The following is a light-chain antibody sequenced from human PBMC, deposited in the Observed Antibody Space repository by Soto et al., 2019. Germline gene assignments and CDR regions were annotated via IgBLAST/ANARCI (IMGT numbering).Light chain of an antibody. CDR3: SSYAGSNNLVV. J-gene: IGLJ2*01. CDR2: EVS. Sequence: QSALTQPPSASGSPGQSVTISCTGTSSDVGGYNYVSWYQQHTGKAPKLMIYEVSKLASGVPERFSGSKSGNTASLTVSGLQAEHEDDYYCSSYAGSNNLVVFGGGTKLTVL. CDR1: SSDVGGYNY. V-gene: IGLV2-8*01.